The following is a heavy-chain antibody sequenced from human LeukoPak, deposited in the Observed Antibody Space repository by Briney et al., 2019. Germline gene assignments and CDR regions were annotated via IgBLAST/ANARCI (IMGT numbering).Heavy chain of an antibody. D-gene: IGHD7-27*01. CDR1: GYTFTGYY. CDR2: INPNSGGT. J-gene: IGHJ4*02. CDR3: ARVPRTGEALYYFDY. V-gene: IGHV1-2*02. Sequence: ASVKVSCKASGYTFTGYYMHWVRQAPGQGLEWMGWINPNSGGTNYARKFQGRVTMTRDTSISTAYMELSRLRSDDTAVYYCARVPRTGEALYYFDYWGQGTLVTVSS.